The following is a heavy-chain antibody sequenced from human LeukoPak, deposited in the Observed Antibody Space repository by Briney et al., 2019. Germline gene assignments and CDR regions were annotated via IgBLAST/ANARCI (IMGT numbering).Heavy chain of an antibody. V-gene: IGHV3-48*03. Sequence: PGGSLRLSCAASGFTFSSYEMNWVRQAPGKGLEWVSYISSSGSTIYYADSVKGRFTISRDNSKNTLYLQMNSLRAEDTAVYYCAKDRRQYSSSPGHFDYWGQGTLVTVSS. CDR2: ISSSGSTI. CDR3: AKDRRQYSSSPGHFDY. J-gene: IGHJ4*02. D-gene: IGHD6-6*01. CDR1: GFTFSSYE.